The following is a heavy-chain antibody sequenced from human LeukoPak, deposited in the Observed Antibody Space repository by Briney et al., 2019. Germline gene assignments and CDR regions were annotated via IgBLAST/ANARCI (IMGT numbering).Heavy chain of an antibody. Sequence: GGSLRLSCAASGFTVSSNYMSWVRQAPGKGLEWVSVIYSGGSTYYADSVKGRFTISRDNSKNTLYLQMNSLRVEDTAVYYCAREIYCSARSCTGGVFDIWGQGTMVTVSS. CDR1: GFTVSSNY. V-gene: IGHV3-53*01. D-gene: IGHD2-15*01. CDR3: AREIYCSARSCTGGVFDI. J-gene: IGHJ3*02. CDR2: IYSGGST.